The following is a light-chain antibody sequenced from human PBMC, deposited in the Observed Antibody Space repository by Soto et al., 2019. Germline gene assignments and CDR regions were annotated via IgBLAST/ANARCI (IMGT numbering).Light chain of an antibody. CDR1: QDISNY. Sequence: DIQMTQSPSSLSASVGDRVTITCQASQDISNYLNWYQQKPGKAPKLLIYDASNLETGVPSRFSGSGSGTDFTFTISSLQAEDIATYYCQEYDRRLTFGGGTKVEIK. CDR3: QEYDRRLT. CDR2: DAS. J-gene: IGKJ4*01. V-gene: IGKV1-33*01.